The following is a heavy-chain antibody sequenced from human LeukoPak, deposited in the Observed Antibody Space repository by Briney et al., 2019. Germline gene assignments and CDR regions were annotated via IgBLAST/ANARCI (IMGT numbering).Heavy chain of an antibody. CDR2: ISYSGST. J-gene: IGHJ4*02. D-gene: IGHD6-6*01. Sequence: KTSETLSLTCSVSRGSISSYYWSWIRQPPGKGLEWIGYISYSGSTNYNPSLKSRVTISVGTSKNQFSLKLSSVTAADTAVYYCARFGGSSSGFDYWGQGTLVTVSS. CDR1: RGSISSYY. CDR3: ARFGGSSSGFDY. V-gene: IGHV4-59*08.